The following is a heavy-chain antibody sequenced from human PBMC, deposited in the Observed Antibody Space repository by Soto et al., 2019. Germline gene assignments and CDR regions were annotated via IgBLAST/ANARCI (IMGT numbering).Heavy chain of an antibody. J-gene: IGHJ4*02. CDR2: ISGSGGST. CDR1: GFTFSSYA. D-gene: IGHD3-10*01. Sequence: AGXSLRLSCAASGFTFSSYAMSWIRQAPGKGLEWVSAISGSGGSTYYADSVKGRFTISRDNSKNTLYLQMNSLRAEDTAVYYCAIGTNMVREPFDYWGQGTLVTVSS. CDR3: AIGTNMVREPFDY. V-gene: IGHV3-23*01.